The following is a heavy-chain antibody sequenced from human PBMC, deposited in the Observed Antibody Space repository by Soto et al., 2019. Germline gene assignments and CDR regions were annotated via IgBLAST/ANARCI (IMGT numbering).Heavy chain of an antibody. CDR3: GSVFEY. V-gene: IGHV3-74*01. Sequence: EVQLVESGGGLVRPGGSLRLSCAVSGFTFTNYWMHWVRQAPGKGLVWVSRINNDGSGTSYADSVKGRFTISRDNAKNTLYLQVYSLRAEDTAVYFCGSVFEYWGQGTLVTVSS. CDR2: INNDGSGT. CDR1: GFTFTNYW. J-gene: IGHJ4*02.